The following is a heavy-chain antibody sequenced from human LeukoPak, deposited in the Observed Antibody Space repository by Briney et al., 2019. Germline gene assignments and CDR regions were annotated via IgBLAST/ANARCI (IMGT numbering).Heavy chain of an antibody. D-gene: IGHD3-22*01. CDR3: ARVPQYYSDSSGYNALDI. J-gene: IGHJ3*02. V-gene: IGHV4-4*02. CDR2: IYHSGST. CDR1: GGSISISNW. Sequence: PSGTLSLTCAVSGGSISISNWWSWVRQPPGKGLEWIGEIYHSGSTNYNPSLKSRVTMSVDTYKRRFYVKMRYVTDPDTAGYYCARVPQYYSDSSGYNALDIWGQGTMVTVSS.